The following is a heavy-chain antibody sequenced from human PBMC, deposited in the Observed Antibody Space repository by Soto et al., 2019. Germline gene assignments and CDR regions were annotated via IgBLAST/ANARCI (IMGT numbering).Heavy chain of an antibody. V-gene: IGHV4-34*01. Sequence: SETLSLTCAVYGGSFSGYYWSWIRQPPGKGLEWIGEINHSGSTNYNPSLKSRVTISVDTSKNQFSLKLSSVTAADTAVYYCARGRKGPYYDILTGSKFTFDYWGQGTLVTVSS. CDR2: INHSGST. CDR1: GGSFSGYY. CDR3: ARGRKGPYYDILTGSKFTFDY. J-gene: IGHJ4*02. D-gene: IGHD3-9*01.